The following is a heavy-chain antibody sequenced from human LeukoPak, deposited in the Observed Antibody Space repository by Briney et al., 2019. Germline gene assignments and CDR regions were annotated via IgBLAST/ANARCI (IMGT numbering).Heavy chain of an antibody. D-gene: IGHD1-7*01. V-gene: IGHV1-8*03. J-gene: IGHJ4*02. CDR1: GYTFTSYD. Sequence: ASVKVSCKASGYTFTSYDINWVRQATGQGLERMGWMNPNSGNTGYAQKFQGRVTITRNTSISTAYMELSSLRSEDTAVYYCARWARYGNYDYWGQGTLVTVSS. CDR3: ARWARYGNYDY. CDR2: MNPNSGNT.